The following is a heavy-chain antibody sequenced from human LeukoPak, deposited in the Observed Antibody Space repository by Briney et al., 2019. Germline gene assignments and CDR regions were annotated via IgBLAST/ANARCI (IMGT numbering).Heavy chain of an antibody. V-gene: IGHV3-11*04. Sequence: GGSLRLSCAASGFTFSDYYMSWIRQAPGKGLEWVSYISSSGRTIYYADSVKGRFTISRDNAKNSLYLQMNSLRAEDTAVYYCAKGASGSDYYYYYMDVWGKGTTVTVSS. D-gene: IGHD6-25*01. CDR2: ISSSGRTI. CDR1: GFTFSDYY. J-gene: IGHJ6*03. CDR3: AKGASGSDYYYYYMDV.